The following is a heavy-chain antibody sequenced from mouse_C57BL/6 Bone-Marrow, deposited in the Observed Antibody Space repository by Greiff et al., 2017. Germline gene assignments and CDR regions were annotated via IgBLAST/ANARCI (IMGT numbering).Heavy chain of an antibody. J-gene: IGHJ4*01. CDR3: SRAAAQAHYYSMDY. CDR2: ILPSIGRT. V-gene: IGHV15-2*01. Sequence: QVQLQQPGSELRSPGSSVKLSCKAFDSDVFPNAYMSWVRKKPGHGFEWIGGILPSIGRTIYGEKYEDKATSDAATLSNTASLELNSLTAEDSAIYDCSRAAAQAHYYSMDYWGQGTSVTVSS. CDR1: DSDVFPNAY. D-gene: IGHD3-2*02.